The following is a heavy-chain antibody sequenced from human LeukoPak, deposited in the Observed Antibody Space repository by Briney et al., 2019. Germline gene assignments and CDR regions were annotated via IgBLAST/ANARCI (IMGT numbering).Heavy chain of an antibody. CDR1: EFTVNSNF. Sequence: GGSLRLSCAASEFTVNSNFMSWVRQAPGKGLEWVSIISGAGTTYYADSVKGRFTISRDNSKNTLYVQVNSLGTEDTAAYYCAKGSYYDSSGSFYFDYWGQGTLVTVSS. CDR3: AKGSYYDSSGSFYFDY. J-gene: IGHJ4*02. D-gene: IGHD3-22*01. V-gene: IGHV3-53*01. CDR2: ISGAGTT.